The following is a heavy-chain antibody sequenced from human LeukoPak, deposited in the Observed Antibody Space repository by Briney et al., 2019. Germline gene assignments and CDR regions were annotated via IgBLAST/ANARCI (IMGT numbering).Heavy chain of an antibody. J-gene: IGHJ4*02. CDR1: GFTFSSYW. CDR3: ARAPHGYDFWSGYSPNYYFDY. V-gene: IGHV3-7*01. D-gene: IGHD3-3*01. CDR2: IKQDGSEK. Sequence: GGSLRLSCAASGFTFSSYWMSWVRQAPGKGLEWVANIKQDGSEKYYVDSVKGRFTISRDNAKNSLYLQMNSLRAEDTAVYYCARAPHGYDFWSGYSPNYYFDYWGRGTLVTVSS.